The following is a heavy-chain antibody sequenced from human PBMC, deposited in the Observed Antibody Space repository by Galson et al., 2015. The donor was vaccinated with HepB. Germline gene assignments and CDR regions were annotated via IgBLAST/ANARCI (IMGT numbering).Heavy chain of an antibody. CDR2: IYHSGST. CDR3: ARERGGYSYGYSHAFDI. Sequence: TLSLTCAVSGGSISSGGYSWSWIRQPPGKGLGWIGYIYHSGSTYYNPSLKSRVTISVDRSKNQFSLKLSSVTAADTAVYYCARERGGYSYGYSHAFDIWGQGTMVTVSS. V-gene: IGHV4-30-2*01. CDR1: GGSISSGGYS. J-gene: IGHJ3*02. D-gene: IGHD5-18*01.